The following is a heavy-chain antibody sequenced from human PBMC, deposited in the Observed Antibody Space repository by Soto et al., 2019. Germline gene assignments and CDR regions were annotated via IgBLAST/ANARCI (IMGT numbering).Heavy chain of an antibody. Sequence: ASVKVSCKASGYTFTTYAIHWVRQAPGQRLEWMGWFNTGNGNTKYERKFQGRFTITTDTSASTAYMELSSLRSEDTAVYYCARRWGRHLDYWGQGTLVTVSS. CDR3: ARRWGRHLDY. J-gene: IGHJ4*02. V-gene: IGHV1-3*04. D-gene: IGHD7-27*01. CDR1: GYTFTTYA. CDR2: FNTGNGNT.